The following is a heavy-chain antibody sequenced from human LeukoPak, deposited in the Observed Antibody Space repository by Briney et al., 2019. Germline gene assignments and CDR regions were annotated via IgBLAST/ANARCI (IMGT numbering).Heavy chain of an antibody. J-gene: IGHJ4*02. CDR2: ISSGGSDT. V-gene: IGHV3-23*01. CDR1: GFTFNSYA. CDR3: AKPSPGGNHF. D-gene: IGHD4-23*01. Sequence: GGSLRLSCAVSGFTFNSYAMSWVRQAPGKGPEWVSGISSGGSDTFYADSVKGRFTILRDTSKNTLYLQMNSLRADDTALYYCAKPSPGGNHFWGQGTLVTVSS.